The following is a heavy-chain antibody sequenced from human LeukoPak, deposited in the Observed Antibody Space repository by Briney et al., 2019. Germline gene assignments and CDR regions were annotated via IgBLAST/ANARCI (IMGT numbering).Heavy chain of an antibody. Sequence: PGGPLRLSCAASGFTFSSYGMHWVRQAPGKGLEWVTFIRYYGSTKYYADSVKGRFTISRDSSKNTLYLQMNSLRAEDTAVYYCAKGPYYNILTGYRKGGAFDVWGRGTMVTVSS. J-gene: IGHJ3*01. CDR3: AKGPYYNILTGYRKGGAFDV. CDR2: IRYYGSTK. CDR1: GFTFSSYG. V-gene: IGHV3-30*02. D-gene: IGHD3-9*01.